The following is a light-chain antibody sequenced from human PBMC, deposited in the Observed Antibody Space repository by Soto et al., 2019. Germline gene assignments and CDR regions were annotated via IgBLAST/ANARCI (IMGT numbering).Light chain of an antibody. V-gene: IGLV2-14*01. CDR3: SSYTSSSIDYV. J-gene: IGLJ1*01. CDR2: EVS. Sequence: QSALTQPASVSGSPGQSITISCTGTSSDVGGYNYVSWYLQHPGKAPKLMIYEVSNRPSGVSNRFSGSKSGNTASLTISGLQAEDEADYYCSSYTSSSIDYVFGTGTKVTVL. CDR1: SSDVGGYNY.